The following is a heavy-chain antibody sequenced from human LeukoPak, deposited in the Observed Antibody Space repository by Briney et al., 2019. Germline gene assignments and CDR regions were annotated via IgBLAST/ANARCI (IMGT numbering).Heavy chain of an antibody. D-gene: IGHD6-19*01. V-gene: IGHV1-18*01. J-gene: IGHJ6*02. CDR1: GYTFTSYG. Sequence: ASVKVSCKASGYTFTSYGISWVRQAPGQGLEWMGWISAYNGNTNYAQKLQGRVTMTTDPSTSTAYMELRSLRSDDTAVYYCARVGSGWYGYYYYGMDVWGQGTTVTVSS. CDR3: ARVGSGWYGYYYYGMDV. CDR2: ISAYNGNT.